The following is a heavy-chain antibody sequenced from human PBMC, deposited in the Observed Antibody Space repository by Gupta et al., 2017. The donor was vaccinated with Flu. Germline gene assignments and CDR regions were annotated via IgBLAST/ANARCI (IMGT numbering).Heavy chain of an antibody. V-gene: IGHV3-21*01. CDR2: ISSSSSYI. Sequence: APGKGLEWVSSISSSSSYIYYADSGKGRFTVSRDNSKNSLYLHMNSVRVEDAAGYYCGRDWSTTWQRGNYFDYWGQGTLVSVSS. CDR3: GRDWSTTWQRGNYFDY. D-gene: IGHD6-25*01. J-gene: IGHJ4*02.